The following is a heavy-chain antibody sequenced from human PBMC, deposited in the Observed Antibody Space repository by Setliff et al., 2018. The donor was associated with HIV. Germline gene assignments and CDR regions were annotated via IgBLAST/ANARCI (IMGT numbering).Heavy chain of an antibody. CDR2: INAGNGDT. CDR1: GYSFSTYA. Sequence: ASVKVSCKSSGYSFSTYAMHWVRQAPGQSLEWMGCINAGNGDTKHSQKFQDRVTITRDTSASTAYMELSGLRSEDTAIYYCARGAGYSSGWYDSGYWSGKATYYYGMDVWGQGTTVTVSS. V-gene: IGHV1-3*01. D-gene: IGHD6-19*01. J-gene: IGHJ6*02. CDR3: ARGAGYSSGWYDSGYWSGKATYYYGMDV.